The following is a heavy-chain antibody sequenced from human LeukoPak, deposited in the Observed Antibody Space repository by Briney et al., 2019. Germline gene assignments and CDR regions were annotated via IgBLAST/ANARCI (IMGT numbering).Heavy chain of an antibody. J-gene: IGHJ4*02. Sequence: PSETLSLTCAVYGGSFSGYYWSWIRQPPGKGLEWIGEINNSGSTNYNPSLKSRVTISVDTSKNQFSLKLSSVTAADTAVYYCARGFRYWGERTLVTVSS. CDR2: INNSGST. CDR3: ARGFRY. V-gene: IGHV4-34*01. D-gene: IGHD2/OR15-2a*01. CDR1: GGSFSGYY.